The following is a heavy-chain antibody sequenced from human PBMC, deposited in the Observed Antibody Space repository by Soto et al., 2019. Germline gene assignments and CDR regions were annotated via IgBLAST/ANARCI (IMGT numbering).Heavy chain of an antibody. J-gene: IGHJ6*02. CDR1: GYTFTSYG. V-gene: IGHV1-18*01. CDR3: ARGSRLVIPYYYYYGMDV. CDR2: ISAYNGNT. D-gene: IGHD3-9*01. Sequence: ASVKVSCKASGYTFTSYGISWVLQAPGQGLEWMGWISAYNGNTNYAQKLQGRVTMTTDTSTSTAYMGLRSLRSDDTAVYYCARGSRLVIPYYYYYGMDVWGQGTTVTVSS.